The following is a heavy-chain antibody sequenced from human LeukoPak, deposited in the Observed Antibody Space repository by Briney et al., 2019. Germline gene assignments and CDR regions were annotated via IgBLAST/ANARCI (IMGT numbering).Heavy chain of an antibody. Sequence: SVKVSCKASGGTFSSYAISWARQAPGQGLEWMGGIIPIFGTANYAQKFQGRVTITADESTSTAYMELSSLRSEDTAVYHCARDRLGVVNEFDYWGQGTLVTVSS. CDR3: ARDRLGVVNEFDY. CDR1: GGTFSSYA. J-gene: IGHJ4*02. V-gene: IGHV1-69*13. D-gene: IGHD3-3*01. CDR2: IIPIFGTA.